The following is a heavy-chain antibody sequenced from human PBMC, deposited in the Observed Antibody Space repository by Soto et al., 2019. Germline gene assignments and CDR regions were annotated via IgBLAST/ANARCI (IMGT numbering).Heavy chain of an antibody. J-gene: IGHJ1*01. CDR3: ARLGSYSPRGYFQH. CDR1: GYSFTSYG. D-gene: IGHD1-26*01. Sequence: AGESMKLSYKGAGYSFTSYGIGWVRQMPGKGLEWMGIIYPGDSDTRYSPSFQGQVAISADKSISTAYLQWSSLKASDTAMYYCARLGSYSPRGYFQHWGQGTLVTVSS. V-gene: IGHV5-51*01. CDR2: IYPGDSDT.